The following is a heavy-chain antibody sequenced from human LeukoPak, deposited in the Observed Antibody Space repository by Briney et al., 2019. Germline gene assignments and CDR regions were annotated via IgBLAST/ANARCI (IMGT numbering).Heavy chain of an antibody. CDR1: GFTSSGSA. Sequence: GGSLRLSCAGSGFTSSGSAMHWVRQSPGKGLEWVGRIRSKANDHATAHAASVRGRFTISRDDSENTAYLQMNSLKTEDTAIYYYTIRLMTTVNDYSGQGTLVTVYS. CDR3: TIRLMTTVNDY. V-gene: IGHV3-73*01. J-gene: IGHJ4*02. D-gene: IGHD4-17*01. CDR2: IRSKANDHAT.